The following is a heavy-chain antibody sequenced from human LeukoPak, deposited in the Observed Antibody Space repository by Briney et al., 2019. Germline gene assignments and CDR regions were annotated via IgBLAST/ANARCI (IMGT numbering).Heavy chain of an antibody. J-gene: IGHJ4*02. CDR1: GGTFSSYA. CDR2: IIPIFGTA. Sequence: SVKVSCKASGGTFSSYAISWVRQAPGQGLEWMGGIIPIFGTANYAQKFQGRVTITADESTSTAYMELSSLRSEDTAVYYCARAPPNVSSWYYYNILDYWGQGTLVTVSS. V-gene: IGHV1-69*01. CDR3: ARAPPNVSSWYYYNILDY. D-gene: IGHD6-13*01.